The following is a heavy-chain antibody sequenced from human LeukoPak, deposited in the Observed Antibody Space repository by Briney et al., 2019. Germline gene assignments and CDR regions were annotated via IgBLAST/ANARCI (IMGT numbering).Heavy chain of an antibody. CDR2: SKSKTDGGTT. CDR1: GFSISGFW. CDR3: IYYYDSSGDSSGHYRGY. V-gene: IGHV3-15*01. D-gene: IGHD3-22*01. J-gene: IGHJ4*02. Sequence: GGSLRLSCVGSGFSISGFWMTWVRQAPGKGLEWVGRSKSKTDGGTTDYAAPVKGRFTISRDDSKNTLYLQMNSLKSEDTAVYYCIYYYDSSGDSSGHYRGYWGQGTLVTVSS.